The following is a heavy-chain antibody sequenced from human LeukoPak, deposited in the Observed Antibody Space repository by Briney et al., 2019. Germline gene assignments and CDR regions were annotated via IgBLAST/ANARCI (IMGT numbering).Heavy chain of an antibody. CDR2: IRQDGDTK. J-gene: IGHJ4*02. D-gene: IGHD5-18*01. Sequence: GGSLRLSCAASGFPFNAYWMTWVRQAPGKGLEWVANIRQDGDTKYYVDSVKGRFTISRDDSKNTLYLQMNSLRAEDTAVYYCARGVGGYQARYFDYWGQGTLVTVSS. CDR3: ARGVGGYQARYFDY. CDR1: GFPFNAYW. V-gene: IGHV3-7*01.